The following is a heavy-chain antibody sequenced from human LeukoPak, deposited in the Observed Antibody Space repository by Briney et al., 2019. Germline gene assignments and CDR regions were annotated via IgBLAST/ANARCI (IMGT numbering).Heavy chain of an antibody. CDR2: INHSGST. J-gene: IGHJ5*02. V-gene: IGHV4-34*01. CDR1: GGSFSGYY. CDR3: TRDSGTTGEVKFDP. D-gene: IGHD3-10*01. Sequence: PSETLSLTCAVYGGSFSGYYWSWIRQPPGKGLEWIGEINHSGSTNYNPSLKSRVTMSVDTSKNQFSLRLTSVTAADTAMYYCTRDSGTTGEVKFDPWGQGILVTVSS.